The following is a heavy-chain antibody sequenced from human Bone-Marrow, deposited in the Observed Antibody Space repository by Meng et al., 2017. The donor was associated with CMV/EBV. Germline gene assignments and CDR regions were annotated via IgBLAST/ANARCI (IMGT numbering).Heavy chain of an antibody. D-gene: IGHD6-13*01. Sequence: SETLSLTCTVSGGSVSSGSYYWSWIRQPPGKGLEWIGYIYYSGSTNYNPSLKSRVTISVDTSKNQFSLKLSSVTAADTAVYYCARQRPLYSSSKVGWFDPWGQGTRVTGSS. CDR2: IYYSGST. J-gene: IGHJ5*02. V-gene: IGHV4-61*01. CDR3: ARQRPLYSSSKVGWFDP. CDR1: GGSVSSGSYY.